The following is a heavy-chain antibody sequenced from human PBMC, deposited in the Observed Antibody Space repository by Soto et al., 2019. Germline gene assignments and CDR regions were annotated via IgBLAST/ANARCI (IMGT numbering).Heavy chain of an antibody. D-gene: IGHD5-12*01. CDR2: INADKGDT. Sequence: QAQLVQSGAEVKKPGASVKVSCKASGYSFTDFAMHWVRLASGQRLEWMGWINADKGDTKYSPKCQGRVTITRDTSATTVYMELRSLRSEHTAVYYCARGPLSGVATIWDYANWFDPWGQGSLVTVST. J-gene: IGHJ5*02. CDR1: GYSFTDFA. CDR3: ARGPLSGVATIWDYANWFDP. V-gene: IGHV1-3*01.